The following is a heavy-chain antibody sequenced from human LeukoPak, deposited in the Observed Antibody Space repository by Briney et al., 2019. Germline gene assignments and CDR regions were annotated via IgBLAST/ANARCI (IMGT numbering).Heavy chain of an antibody. D-gene: IGHD3-22*01. Sequence: GGSLRLSCAASGFTFDDYGMSWVRQAPGRGLEWVSGINWNGGSTGYADSVKGRFTISRDNAKNSLYLQMNSLRAEDTALYYCARVVITTFPFDYWGQGTLVTVSS. V-gene: IGHV3-20*04. CDR3: ARVVITTFPFDY. CDR1: GFTFDDYG. J-gene: IGHJ4*02. CDR2: INWNGGST.